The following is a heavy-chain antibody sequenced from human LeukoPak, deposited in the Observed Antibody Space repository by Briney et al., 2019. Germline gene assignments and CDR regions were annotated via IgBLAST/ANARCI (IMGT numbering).Heavy chain of an antibody. J-gene: IGHJ4*02. V-gene: IGHV4-34*01. CDR2: INHSGST. CDR3: ARGPTVDTAMPTSSPNDY. CDR1: GGSFSGYY. Sequence: PSETLSLTCAVYGGSFSGYYWSWIRQPPGKGLEWIGEINHSGSTNYNPSLKSRVTISVDTSKNQFSLKLSSVTAADTAVYYCARGPTVDTAMPTSSPNDYWGQGTLVTVSS. D-gene: IGHD5-18*01.